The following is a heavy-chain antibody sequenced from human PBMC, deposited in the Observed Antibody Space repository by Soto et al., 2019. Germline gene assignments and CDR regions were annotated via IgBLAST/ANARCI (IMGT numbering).Heavy chain of an antibody. CDR2: IYYSGST. CDR1: GGSISNYY. Sequence: PSETLSLTCTVSGGSISNYYWSWIRQPPGKGLEWIGYIYYSGSTNYNPSLKSRVTISVDTSKNQFSLKLSSVTAADTAVYYCARLVGPYYYYYMDVWGKGTTVTVSS. CDR3: ARLVGPYYYYYMDV. J-gene: IGHJ6*03. D-gene: IGHD2-15*01. V-gene: IGHV4-59*08.